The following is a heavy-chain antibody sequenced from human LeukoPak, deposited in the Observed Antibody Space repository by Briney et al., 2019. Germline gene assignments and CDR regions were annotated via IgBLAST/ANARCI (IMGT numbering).Heavy chain of an antibody. CDR1: GGTFSSYA. Sequence: ASVKVSCKASGGTFSSYAISWVRQAPGQGLEWMGRIIPILGIANYAQKFQGRVTITADKSTSTADMELSSLRSEDTAVYYCARVGSGKNLDYWGQGTLVTVSS. J-gene: IGHJ4*02. CDR2: IIPILGIA. V-gene: IGHV1-69*04. D-gene: IGHD3-10*01. CDR3: ARVGSGKNLDY.